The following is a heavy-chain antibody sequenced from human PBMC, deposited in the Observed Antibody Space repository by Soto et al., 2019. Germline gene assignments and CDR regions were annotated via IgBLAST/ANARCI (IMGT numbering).Heavy chain of an antibody. CDR1: GFTFSSYA. D-gene: IGHD3-9*01. J-gene: IGHJ4*02. V-gene: IGHV3-30-3*01. Sequence: GGSLRLSCAASGFTFSSYAMHWVRQAPGKGLEWVAVISYDGSNKYYADSVKGRFTISRDNSKNTLYLQMNSLGAEDTAVYYCARDTAPYYDILTGSSTFDYWGQGTLVTVSS. CDR2: ISYDGSNK. CDR3: ARDTAPYYDILTGSSTFDY.